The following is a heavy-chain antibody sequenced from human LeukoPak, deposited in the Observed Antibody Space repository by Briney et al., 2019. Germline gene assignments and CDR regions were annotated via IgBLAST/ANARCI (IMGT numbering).Heavy chain of an antibody. Sequence: PSETLSLTCAVYGGSFSGYYWSWIRQPPGKGLEWIGEINHSGSTNYNPSLKSRVTISVDTSKNQFSLKLSSVTAADTAVYYCATLERHEGVAAGSYNWFDPWGQGTLVTVPS. D-gene: IGHD6-13*01. V-gene: IGHV4-34*01. J-gene: IGHJ5*02. CDR1: GGSFSGYY. CDR2: INHSGST. CDR3: ATLERHEGVAAGSYNWFDP.